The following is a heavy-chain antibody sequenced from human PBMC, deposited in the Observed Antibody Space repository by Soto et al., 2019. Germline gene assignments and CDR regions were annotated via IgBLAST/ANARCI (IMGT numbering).Heavy chain of an antibody. D-gene: IGHD1-26*01. CDR3: ARLVGAPR. V-gene: IGHV4-34*01. CDR2: INHSGST. J-gene: IGHJ4*02. CDR1: GGSFSGYY. Sequence: QVQLQQWGAGLLKPSETLSLTCAVYGGSFSGYYWSWIRQPPGKGLEWIGEINHSGSTNYNPSLKSRVTISVDTSKNQFSLKLSSVTAADTAVYYCARLVGAPRWGQGTLVTVSS.